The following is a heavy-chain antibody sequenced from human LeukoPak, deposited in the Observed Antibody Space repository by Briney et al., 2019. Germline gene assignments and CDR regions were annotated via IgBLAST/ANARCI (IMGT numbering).Heavy chain of an antibody. Sequence: ASVKVSCKASGYTFTGYYMHWVRQAPGQGLEWMGWINPNSGGTNYAQKFQGRVTMTRDTSISTAYMELSRLRSDDTAVYYCARDTGDGDYVPWFDPWGQGTLVTVSS. CDR2: INPNSGGT. V-gene: IGHV1-2*02. CDR3: ARDTGDGDYVPWFDP. D-gene: IGHD4-17*01. CDR1: GYTFTGYY. J-gene: IGHJ5*02.